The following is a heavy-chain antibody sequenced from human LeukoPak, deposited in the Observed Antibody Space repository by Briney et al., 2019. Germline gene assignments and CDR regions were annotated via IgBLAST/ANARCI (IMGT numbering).Heavy chain of an antibody. CDR1: GFTFSSYG. CDR3: AKDRDPYCSGGSCYPFDY. V-gene: IGHV3-30*02. Sequence: GGSLRLSCAASGFTFSSYGMHWVRQAPGKGLECVAFIRYDGSNKYYADSVKGRFTISRDNSKNTLYLQMNSLRAEDTAVYYCAKDRDPYCSGGSCYPFDYWGQGTLVTISS. J-gene: IGHJ4*02. D-gene: IGHD2-15*01. CDR2: IRYDGSNK.